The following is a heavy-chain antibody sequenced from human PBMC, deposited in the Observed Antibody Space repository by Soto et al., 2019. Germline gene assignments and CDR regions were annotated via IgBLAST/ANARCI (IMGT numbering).Heavy chain of an antibody. CDR1: GGTFSSYA. CDR3: ARAGVTIFGVVTHYYYYYGMDV. CDR2: IIPIFGTA. Sequence: ASVKVSCKASGGTFSSYAISWVRQAPGQGLEWMGGIIPIFGTANYAQKFQGRVTITADESTSTAYMELSSLRSEDTAVYYCARAGVTIFGVVTHYYYYYGMDVWGQGTPVTVSS. D-gene: IGHD3-3*01. V-gene: IGHV1-69*13. J-gene: IGHJ6*02.